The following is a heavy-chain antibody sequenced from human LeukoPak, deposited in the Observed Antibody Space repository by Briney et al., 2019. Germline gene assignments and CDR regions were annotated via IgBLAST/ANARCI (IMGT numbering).Heavy chain of an antibody. CDR2: IRNDGSVK. D-gene: IGHD1-26*01. V-gene: IGHV3-30*04. Sequence: PGRSLRLSCAASGFRFSGYAMHWARQAPGKGLEWVAIIRNDGSVKYYVDSAKGRFTISRDNSENTLYLQMNSLRAEDTAVYYCAKDTLGGVSGTHYSDYWGQGSLVTVSS. CDR3: AKDTLGGVSGTHYSDY. J-gene: IGHJ4*02. CDR1: GFRFSGYA.